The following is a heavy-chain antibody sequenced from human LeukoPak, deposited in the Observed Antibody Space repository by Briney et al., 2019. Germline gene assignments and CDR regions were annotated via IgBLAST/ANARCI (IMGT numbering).Heavy chain of an antibody. CDR3: ARDRRPSYYDFWSGYYAYYYGMDV. CDR1: GFTFSSYA. CDR2: ISYDGSNK. D-gene: IGHD3-3*01. V-gene: IGHV3-30-3*01. J-gene: IGHJ6*02. Sequence: PGGSLRLSCAASGFTFSSYAMHWVRQAPGKGLEWVAFISYDGSNKYYADSVKGRFTISRDNSKNTLYLQMNSLRAEDTAVYYCARDRRPSYYDFWSGYYAYYYGMDVWGQGTTVTVSS.